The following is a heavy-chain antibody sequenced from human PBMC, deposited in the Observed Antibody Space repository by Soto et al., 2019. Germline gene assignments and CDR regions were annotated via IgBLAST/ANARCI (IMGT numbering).Heavy chain of an antibody. CDR1: GFTFSSYG. J-gene: IGHJ4*02. CDR2: IWYDGSNK. V-gene: IGHV3-33*06. CDR3: AKESDISLFYFDD. D-gene: IGHD2-15*01. Sequence: GGSLRLSCAASGFTFSSYGMHWVRQAPGKGLEWVAVIWYDGSNKYYADSVKGRFTISRDNSKNTLYLQMNSLRAEDTAIYYCAKESDISLFYFDDWGQGTLVTVSS.